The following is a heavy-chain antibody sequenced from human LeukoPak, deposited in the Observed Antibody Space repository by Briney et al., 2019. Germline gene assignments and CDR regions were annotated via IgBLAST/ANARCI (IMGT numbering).Heavy chain of an antibody. J-gene: IGHJ4*02. CDR2: INPNSGGT. Sequence: ASVKVSCKASGYTFTGYYMHWVRQAPGQGLEWMGWINPNSGGTKYAQKFQGRVTMTRDTSISTAYMELSRLRSDDTAVYYCARGVGIQLWLPPDYWGQGTLVTVSS. CDR1: GYTFTGYY. V-gene: IGHV1-2*02. D-gene: IGHD5-18*01. CDR3: ARGVGIQLWLPPDY.